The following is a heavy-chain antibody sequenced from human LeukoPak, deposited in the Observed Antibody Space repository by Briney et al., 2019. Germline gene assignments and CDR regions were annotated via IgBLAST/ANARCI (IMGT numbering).Heavy chain of an antibody. CDR2: ISAYNGNT. D-gene: IGHD2-15*01. CDR3: AREAGRYCSGGSCYGMDV. Sequence: GASVKVSCKASGYTFTSYGISWVRQAPGQGLEWMGWISAYNGNTNCAQKLQGRVTMTTDTSTSTAYMELRSLRSDDTAVYYCAREAGRYCSGGSCYGMDVWGQGTTVTVSS. CDR1: GYTFTSYG. V-gene: IGHV1-18*01. J-gene: IGHJ6*02.